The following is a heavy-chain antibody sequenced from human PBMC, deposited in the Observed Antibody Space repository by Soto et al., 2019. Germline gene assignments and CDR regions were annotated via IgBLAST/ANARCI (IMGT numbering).Heavy chain of an antibody. CDR3: AKAPLMTLHYFDY. Sequence: GGSLRLSCAASGFTFSSYAMSWVRQAPGKGLEWVSAISGSGGSTYYADSVKGRFTISRDNSKNTLYLQMNSLRAEDTAVYYWAKAPLMTLHYFDYWGQGTLVTVSS. J-gene: IGHJ4*02. D-gene: IGHD2-8*01. CDR2: ISGSGGST. V-gene: IGHV3-23*01. CDR1: GFTFSSYA.